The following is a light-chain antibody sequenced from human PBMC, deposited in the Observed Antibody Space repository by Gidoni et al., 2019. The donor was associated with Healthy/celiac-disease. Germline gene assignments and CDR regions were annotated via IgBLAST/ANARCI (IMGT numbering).Light chain of an antibody. V-gene: IGKV1-33*01. CDR2: DAS. Sequence: DIQMTQSPSSLSASVGDRVTITCQASQDISNYLTWYQQKPGKAPKLLIYDASNLETGVPSRFSGSGSGTDFTFTISSLQPEDIATYYCQQYDNLPYTFXXXTKLEIK. CDR3: QQYDNLPYT. CDR1: QDISNY. J-gene: IGKJ2*01.